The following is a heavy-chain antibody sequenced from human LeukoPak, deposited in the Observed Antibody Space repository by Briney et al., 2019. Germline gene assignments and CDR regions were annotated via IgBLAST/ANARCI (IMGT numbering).Heavy chain of an antibody. CDR1: GYTLDEYD. CDR3: ARIAMAGVGDGFDI. Sequence: PGGSLRLSCAASGYTLDEYDMSWVRHAPGKGLECVSDLNWNGGSTGYADSVKGRFTVARDNARNSLYVQMNSLRADYTALYYCARIAMAGVGDGFDIWGQGTMVTVSS. V-gene: IGHV3-20*04. J-gene: IGHJ3*02. D-gene: IGHD6-19*01. CDR2: LNWNGGST.